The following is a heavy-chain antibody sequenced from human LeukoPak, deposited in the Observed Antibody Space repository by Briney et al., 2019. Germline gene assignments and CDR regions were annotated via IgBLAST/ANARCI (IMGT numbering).Heavy chain of an antibody. Sequence: ASVKVSCKVSGYTLTELSMHWVRQAPGKGFEWMGRFDPEKGETIYAQKFQGRVTMTEDTSTDTAYMELSRLRSDDTAVYYCARSAVYYYYYYMDVWGKGTTVTVSS. CDR3: ARSAVYYYYYYMDV. CDR2: FDPEKGET. V-gene: IGHV1-24*01. D-gene: IGHD5-24*01. J-gene: IGHJ6*03. CDR1: GYTLTELS.